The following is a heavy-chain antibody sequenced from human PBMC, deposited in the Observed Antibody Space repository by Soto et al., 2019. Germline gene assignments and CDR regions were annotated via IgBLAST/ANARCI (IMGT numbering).Heavy chain of an antibody. CDR1: GYTFTTYY. CDR3: ARVPYDTTGYYAF. CDR2: IDPTHGST. D-gene: IGHD3-22*01. V-gene: IGHV1-46*01. J-gene: IGHJ4*02. Sequence: ASVKVSCKAAGYTFTTYYMHWVRQAPGQGLEWMGVIDPTHGSTTYAQKFQGRVTMTSDTSTNTVYMELSSLKSEDTAVYYCARVPYDTTGYYAFWGQGTLVTVSS.